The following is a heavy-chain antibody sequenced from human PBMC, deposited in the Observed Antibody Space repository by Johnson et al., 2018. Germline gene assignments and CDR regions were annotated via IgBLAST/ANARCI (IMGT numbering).Heavy chain of an antibody. Sequence: VQLVESGGGVVQPGRSLRLSCAASGFTFSSYGMHWVRQAPGKGLEWVAVISYDGSNKYYADSVKGGFTISRDNSKNTLYLQMNSLGAEETAVYYCAKDLYYDILTGPNGMDVWGQGTTVTVSS. CDR1: GFTFSSYG. J-gene: IGHJ6*02. D-gene: IGHD3-9*01. CDR3: AKDLYYDILTGPNGMDV. CDR2: ISYDGSNK. V-gene: IGHV3-30*18.